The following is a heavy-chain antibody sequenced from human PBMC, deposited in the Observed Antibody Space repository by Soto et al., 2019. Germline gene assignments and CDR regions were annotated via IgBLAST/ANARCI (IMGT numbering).Heavy chain of an antibody. CDR2: ISGNGDST. D-gene: IGHD3-3*01. Sequence: GGSLRLSCSASGFTFRSYAVHWVRQAPGKGPEYVSAISGNGDSTYYADSVKGRFTISRDNSKNTLYLQMNSLRAEDTAVYYCAKGSTYDFWSGSMGGDAFDIWGQGTMVTLSS. CDR3: AKGSTYDFWSGSMGGDAFDI. J-gene: IGHJ3*02. V-gene: IGHV3-64*04. CDR1: GFTFRSYA.